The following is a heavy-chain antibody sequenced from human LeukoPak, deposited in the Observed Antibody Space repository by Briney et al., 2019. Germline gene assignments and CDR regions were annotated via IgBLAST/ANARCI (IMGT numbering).Heavy chain of an antibody. D-gene: IGHD3-22*01. CDR3: ARAPRPYYDSSGYHGWFDP. V-gene: IGHV4-38-2*01. J-gene: IGHJ5*02. Sequence: SETLSLTCAVSGYSISSGYYWGWIRQPPGKGLEWIGSIYHSGSTYYNPSLKSRVTISVDTSKNHFSLKLTSVTAADTAVYYCARAPRPYYDSSGYHGWFDPWAQGTLVTVSS. CDR2: IYHSGST. CDR1: GYSISSGYY.